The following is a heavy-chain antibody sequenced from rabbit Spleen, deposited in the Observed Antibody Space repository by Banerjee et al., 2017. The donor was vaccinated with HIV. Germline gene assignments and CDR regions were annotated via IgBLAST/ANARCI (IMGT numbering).Heavy chain of an antibody. Sequence: QSLEESGGGLVQPEGSLTLTCTASGFSFSNNDYMCWVRQAPGKGLEWIACTAGGGSAFTYYANWAKGRFTCSKASSTTVTLQMTSLTVADTATYFCARDTGSSFSSYGMDLWGQGTLVTVS. D-gene: IGHD8-1*01. V-gene: IGHV1S40*01. CDR1: GFSFSNNDY. CDR2: TAGGGSAFT. CDR3: ARDTGSSFSSYGMDL. J-gene: IGHJ6*01.